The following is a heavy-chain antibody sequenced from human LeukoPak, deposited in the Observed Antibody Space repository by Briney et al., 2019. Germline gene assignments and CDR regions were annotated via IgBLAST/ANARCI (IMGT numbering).Heavy chain of an antibody. V-gene: IGHV3-21*01. CDR2: ISSSSSYI. D-gene: IGHD3-3*01. CDR3: GILGEWIDAFDI. Sequence: GGSLRLSCAASGFTFSSYSMDWVRQAPGKGLEWVSSISSSSSYIYYADSVKGRFTISRDNAKNSLYLQMNSLRAEDTAVYYCGILGEWIDAFDIWGQGTMVTVSS. J-gene: IGHJ3*02. CDR1: GFTFSSYS.